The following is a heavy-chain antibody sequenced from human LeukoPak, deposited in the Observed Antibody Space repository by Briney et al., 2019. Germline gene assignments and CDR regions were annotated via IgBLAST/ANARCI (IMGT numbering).Heavy chain of an antibody. D-gene: IGHD4-17*01. CDR3: ARVLAPDYGDYLFDY. CDR2: IYYSGST. V-gene: IGHV4-31*03. J-gene: IGHJ4*02. CDR1: GGSISSGGYY. Sequence: ASQTLSLTCTASGGSISSGGYYWSWIRQHPGKGLEWIGYIYYSGSTYYNPSLKSRVTISVDTSKNQFSLKLSSVTAADTAVYYCARVLAPDYGDYLFDYWGQGTLVTVSS.